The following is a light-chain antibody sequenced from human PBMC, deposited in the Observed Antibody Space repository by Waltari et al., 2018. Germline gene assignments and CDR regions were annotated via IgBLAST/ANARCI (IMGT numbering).Light chain of an antibody. J-gene: IGLJ2*01. V-gene: IGLV3-21*02. CDR3: QVWDRTADDVV. CDR1: NIGSKS. Sequence: SYVLTQPPSASVAPGQTARIIWEGNNIGSKSVHWSKQKPGQAPVLGVYDDSDRPSGIPDRFSGSNSGSTATLTISRVEAGDEADYYCQVWDRTADDVVFGGGTKVNVL. CDR2: DDS.